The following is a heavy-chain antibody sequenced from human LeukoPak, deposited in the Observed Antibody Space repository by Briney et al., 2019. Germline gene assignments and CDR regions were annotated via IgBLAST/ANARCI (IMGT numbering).Heavy chain of an antibody. D-gene: IGHD3-9*01. V-gene: IGHV1-3*01. CDR3: ARAHGDILTGCYFNY. CDR1: GYTFTSYA. J-gene: IGHJ4*02. Sequence: ASVKVSCKASGYTFTSYAMHWVRQAPGQRLEWMGWINAGNGNTKYSQKFQGRVTITRDTSASTAYMELSSLRSEDTAVYYCARAHGDILTGCYFNYWGQGTLVTVSS. CDR2: INAGNGNT.